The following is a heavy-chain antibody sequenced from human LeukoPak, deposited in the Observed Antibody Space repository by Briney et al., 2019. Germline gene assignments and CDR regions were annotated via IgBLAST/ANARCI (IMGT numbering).Heavy chain of an antibody. V-gene: IGHV3-21*01. CDR1: GFTFSSYS. CDR2: ISSSSSYI. D-gene: IGHD2-2*01. CDR3: AKDTSASIYYMEV. Sequence: GGSLRLSCAASGFTFSSYSMNWVRQAPGKGLEWVSSISSSSSYIYYADSVKGRFTISRDNAKNSLYLQMNSLRAEDTAVYYCAKDTSASIYYMEVWGKGTTVTVSS. J-gene: IGHJ6*03.